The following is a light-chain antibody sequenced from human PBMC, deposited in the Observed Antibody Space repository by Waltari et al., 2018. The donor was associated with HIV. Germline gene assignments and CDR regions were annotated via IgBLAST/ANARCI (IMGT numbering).Light chain of an antibody. CDR2: MNN. V-gene: IGLV1-47*01. Sequence: AVVAQPHPASRTPGPRLTISFSCIGSTINSTNIYFYQDLPLTAPKLLIHMNNQRPSGVPDRFSGSKSDTSASLDISGLQSEDEAHYYCASWDDNLKSVVFGGGTKLTVL. CDR1: GSTINSTN. J-gene: IGLJ2*01. CDR3: ASWDDNLKSVV.